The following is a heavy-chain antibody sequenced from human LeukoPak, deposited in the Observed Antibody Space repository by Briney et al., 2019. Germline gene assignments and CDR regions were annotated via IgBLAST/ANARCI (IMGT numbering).Heavy chain of an antibody. J-gene: IGHJ6*02. V-gene: IGHV5-51*01. CDR3: ARNFVTVTDKAYYYGMDV. CDR2: IYPGDSDT. CDR1: GYSFTSYW. D-gene: IGHD4-17*01. Sequence: GESLKISCKGSGYSFTSYWIGWVRQMPGKGLEWMGIIYPGDSDTRYSPSFQGQVTISADKSISTAYLQWSSLKASDTAMYYCARNFVTVTDKAYYYGMDVWGQGTTVTVSS.